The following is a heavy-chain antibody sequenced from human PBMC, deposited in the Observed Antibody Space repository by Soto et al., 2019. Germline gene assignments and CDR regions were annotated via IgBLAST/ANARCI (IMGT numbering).Heavy chain of an antibody. V-gene: IGHV1-69*01. CDR2: IMPIFGTP. Sequence: QVQLVQSGAEVKKPGSSVKVSCKASAGTFSSYGISWVRQAPGQGLEWMGGIMPIFGTPNYAQKFQGRVTITADESTSTCYMERSSLTSEDTAVDYCARDRSCKSYYYDSSVPYFDGMDVWGQGTTVTVSS. D-gene: IGHD3-22*01. CDR1: AGTFSSYG. J-gene: IGHJ6*02. CDR3: ARDRSCKSYYYDSSVPYFDGMDV.